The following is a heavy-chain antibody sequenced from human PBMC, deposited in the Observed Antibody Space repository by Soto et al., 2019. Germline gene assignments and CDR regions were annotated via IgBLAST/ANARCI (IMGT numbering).Heavy chain of an antibody. V-gene: IGHV6-1*01. D-gene: IGHD3-3*01. CDR2: TYYRSKWYN. CDR3: ARTPNYEYNWLDP. CDR1: GDSVTSNSAA. Sequence: SPTLSLTCAISGDSVTSNSAAWNLIRQSPSRGLEWLGRTYYRSKWYNDYAVSVKSRITINPATSKNQLSLQLNSVTPEDTAVYYCARTPNYEYNWLDPWGRGTLVAVFS. J-gene: IGHJ5*02.